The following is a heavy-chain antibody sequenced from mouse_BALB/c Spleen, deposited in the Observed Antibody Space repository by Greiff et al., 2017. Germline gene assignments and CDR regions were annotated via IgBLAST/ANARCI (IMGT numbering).Heavy chain of an antibody. CDR1: GYTFTSYW. CDR2: IYPGSGST. D-gene: IGHD1-1*01. CDR3: TRSSSYDAMDY. V-gene: IGHV1S22*01. Sequence: LKQPGSELVRPGASVKLSCKASGYTFTSYWMHWVKQRHGQGLEWIGNIYPGSGSTNYDEKFKSKGTLTVDTSSSTAYMHLSSLTSEDSAVYYCTRSSSYDAMDYWGQGTSVTVSS. J-gene: IGHJ4*01.